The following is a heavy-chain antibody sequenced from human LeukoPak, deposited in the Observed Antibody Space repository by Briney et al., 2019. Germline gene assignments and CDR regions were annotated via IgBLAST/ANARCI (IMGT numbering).Heavy chain of an antibody. J-gene: IGHJ3*01. D-gene: IGHD3-3*02. Sequence: SETLSLTCTVSGGSVSSCYWYWIRQSAGKGLEWIGRIYNSGGTNYNPSLMSRATVSLDTSKNQFSLKLSSVTAADTAIYYCARGGSHGQFWSGHDAFDFWGQGTMVSVSS. CDR2: IYNSGGT. V-gene: IGHV4-4*07. CDR1: GGSVSSCY. CDR3: ARGGSHGQFWSGHDAFDF.